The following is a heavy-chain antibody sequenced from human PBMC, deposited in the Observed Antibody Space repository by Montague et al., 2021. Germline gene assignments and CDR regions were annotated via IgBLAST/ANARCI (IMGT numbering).Heavy chain of an antibody. CDR2: IYWNDDK. CDR3: ARHNSGWYSDIDY. J-gene: IGHJ4*02. D-gene: IGHD6-19*01. Sequence: PALVKPTQTLTLTCNFSGFSLNTRAVGVGWIRQPPGKALEWLALIYWNDDKRYSPSLKSRLTITKDTSKNQVVLTMTNVDPVDTAAYYCARHNSGWYSDIDYWGQGTLVTVSS. CDR1: GFSLNTRAVG. V-gene: IGHV2-5*01.